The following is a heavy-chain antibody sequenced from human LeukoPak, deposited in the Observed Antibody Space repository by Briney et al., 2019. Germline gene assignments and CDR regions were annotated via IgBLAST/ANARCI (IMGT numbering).Heavy chain of an antibody. CDR2: ISSRSSYI. D-gene: IGHD6-13*01. J-gene: IGHJ4*02. CDR3: AREGEAAAGPFDY. Sequence: GGSLRLSCAASGFTFSSYSMNWVRQAPGKGLEWVSSISSRSSYIYYADLVKGRFTISRDNAKNSLYLQMNSLRAEDTAVYYCAREGEAAAGPFDYWGQGTLVTVSS. CDR1: GFTFSSYS. V-gene: IGHV3-21*01.